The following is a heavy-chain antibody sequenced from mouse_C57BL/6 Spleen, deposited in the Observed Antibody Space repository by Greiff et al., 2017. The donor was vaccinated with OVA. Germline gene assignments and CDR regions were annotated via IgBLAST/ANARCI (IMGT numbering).Heavy chain of an antibody. V-gene: IGHV5-17*01. CDR3: ARGFTTVESAY. Sequence: EVKLVESGGGLVKPGGSLKLSCAASGFTFSDYGMHWVRQAPEKGLEWVAYISSGSSTIYYADTVKGRFTISRDNAKNTLFLQMTSLRSEDTAMYYCARGFTTVESAYWGQGTLVTVSA. CDR2: ISSGSSTI. D-gene: IGHD1-1*01. CDR1: GFTFSDYG. J-gene: IGHJ3*01.